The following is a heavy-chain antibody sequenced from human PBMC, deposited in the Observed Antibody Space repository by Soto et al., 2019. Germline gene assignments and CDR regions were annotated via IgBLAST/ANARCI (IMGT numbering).Heavy chain of an antibody. CDR2: IYYSGST. CDR3: ARREYYYDSSGYPHPFDP. V-gene: IGHV4-39*01. CDR1: GGSISSSSYY. J-gene: IGHJ5*02. Sequence: KPSETLSLTCTVSGGSISSSSYYWGWIRQPPGKGLEWIGSIYYSGSTYYNPSLKSRVTISVDTSRNQFSLKLSSVTAADTAVYYCARREYYYDSSGYPHPFDPWGQGTLVTV. D-gene: IGHD3-22*01.